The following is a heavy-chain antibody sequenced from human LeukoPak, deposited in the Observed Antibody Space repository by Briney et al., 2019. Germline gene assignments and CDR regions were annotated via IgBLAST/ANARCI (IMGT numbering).Heavy chain of an antibody. CDR3: ARQGTAMAHAYLAHYYYYGMDV. Sequence: SETLSLTCTVSGGSISSYYWSWIRQPPGKGLEWIGYIYYSGSTSYNPSLKSRVTISVDTSKNQFSLKLSSVTAADTAVYYCARQGTAMAHAYLAHYYYYGMDVWGQGTTVTVSS. D-gene: IGHD5-18*01. J-gene: IGHJ6*02. CDR2: IYYSGST. CDR1: GGSISSYY. V-gene: IGHV4-59*08.